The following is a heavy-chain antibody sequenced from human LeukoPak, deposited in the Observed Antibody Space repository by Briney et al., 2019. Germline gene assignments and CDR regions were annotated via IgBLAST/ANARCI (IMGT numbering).Heavy chain of an antibody. D-gene: IGHD2-2*01. CDR1: GFTFSDYY. Sequence: GSLRLSCAASGFTFSDYYMSWIRQPPGKGLEWIGEINHSGSTNYNPSLKSRVTISVDTSKNQFSLKLSSVTAADTAVYYCARARIVVVPAATHRYYYGMDVWGQGTTVTVSS. CDR3: ARARIVVVPAATHRYYYGMDV. J-gene: IGHJ6*02. CDR2: INHSGST. V-gene: IGHV4-34*01.